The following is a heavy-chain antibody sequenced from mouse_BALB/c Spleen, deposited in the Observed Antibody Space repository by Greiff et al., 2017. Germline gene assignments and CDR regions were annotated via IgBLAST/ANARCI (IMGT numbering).Heavy chain of an antibody. CDR2: ISDGGSYT. D-gene: IGHD1-1*01. CDR1: GFTFSDYY. Sequence: DVKVEESGGGLVKPGGSLKLSCAASGFTFSDYYMYWVRQTPEKRLEWVATISDGGSYTYYPDSVKGRFTISRDNAKNNLYLQMSSLKSEDTAMYYCARDGNYYGSSSSWFAYWGQGTLVTVSA. CDR3: ARDGNYYGSSSSWFAY. V-gene: IGHV5-4*02. J-gene: IGHJ3*01.